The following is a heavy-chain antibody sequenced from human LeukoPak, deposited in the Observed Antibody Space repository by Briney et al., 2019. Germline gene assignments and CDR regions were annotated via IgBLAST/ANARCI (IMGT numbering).Heavy chain of an antibody. D-gene: IGHD2-15*01. V-gene: IGHV4-4*07. CDR3: ARQVVSGPIDY. Sequence: SETLSLTCTVSGGSISSYYWSWVRQPAGKGLEWIGRIYISGSTNYNPSLKSQVTMSVDTSKNQFSLKLSSVTAADTAVYYCARQVVSGPIDYWGQGTLVTVSS. CDR1: GGSISSYY. J-gene: IGHJ4*02. CDR2: IYISGST.